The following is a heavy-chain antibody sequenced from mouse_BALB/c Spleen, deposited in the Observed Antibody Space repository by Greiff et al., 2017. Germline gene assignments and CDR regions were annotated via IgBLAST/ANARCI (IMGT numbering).Heavy chain of an antibody. V-gene: IGHV1-67*01. J-gene: IGHJ3*01. CDR1: GYTFTDYA. CDR3: ARSTPYYGSSYGWFAY. Sequence: QVQLQQSWPELVRPGVSVKISCKGSGYTFTDYAMHWVKQSHAKSLEWIGVISTYYGNTNYNQKFKGKATMTVDKSSSTAYMELARLTSEDSAIYYCARSTPYYGSSYGWFAYWGQGTLVTVSA. CDR2: ISTYYGNT. D-gene: IGHD1-1*01.